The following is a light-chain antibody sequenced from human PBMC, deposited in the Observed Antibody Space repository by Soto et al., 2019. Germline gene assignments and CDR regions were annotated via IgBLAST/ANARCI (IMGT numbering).Light chain of an antibody. CDR1: SSDVGGYNF. V-gene: IGLV2-14*01. CDR3: SSYTSSSTYV. Sequence: SALTQPASVSGSPGQSITISCTGTSSDVGGYNFVSWYQQHPGKAPKLMIYDVSNRPSGASNRFSGSKSGNTASLTIYGLQAEDEADYYCSSYTSSSTYVFGTGTKLTVL. CDR2: DVS. J-gene: IGLJ1*01.